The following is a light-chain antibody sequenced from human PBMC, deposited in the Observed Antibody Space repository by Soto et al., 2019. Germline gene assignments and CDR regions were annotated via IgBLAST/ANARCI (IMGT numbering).Light chain of an antibody. V-gene: IGKV1-39*01. Sequence: DIQMTQSQSSLSACVGDRVTITSRASQSISSYLNWYQQKPGKAPELLIYAASSLQSGVPSRFSGSGSGTDFALTISSLQPEDFATYYCQQSYSTPRTLGPGTKVDIK. CDR2: AAS. J-gene: IGKJ3*01. CDR3: QQSYSTPRT. CDR1: QSISSY.